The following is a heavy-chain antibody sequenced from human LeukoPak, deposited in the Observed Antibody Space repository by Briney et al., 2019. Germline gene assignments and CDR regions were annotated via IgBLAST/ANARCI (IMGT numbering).Heavy chain of an antibody. CDR1: GFTFSSYS. CDR3: ARALDYDFWSGARGSSAFDI. Sequence: GGSLRLSCAASGFTFSSYSMNWVRQAPGKGLEWVSSISSSSYIYYADSVKGRFTISRDNAKNSLYLQMNSLRAEDTAVYYCARALDYDFWSGARGSSAFDIWGQGTMVTVSS. D-gene: IGHD3-3*01. CDR2: ISSSSYI. V-gene: IGHV3-21*01. J-gene: IGHJ3*02.